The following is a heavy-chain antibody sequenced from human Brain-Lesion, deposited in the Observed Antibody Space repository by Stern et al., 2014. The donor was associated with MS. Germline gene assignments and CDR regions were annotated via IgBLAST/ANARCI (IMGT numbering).Heavy chain of an antibody. CDR3: ARRGDSSSSGFDY. J-gene: IGHJ4*02. V-gene: IGHV5-51*01. CDR2: IWPGDSDT. D-gene: IGHD6-6*01. CDR1: GYRFTSNW. Sequence: EVQLVQSGAEVIKPGESLKISCKGSGYRFTSNWIGWVRQIPGKGLEWMGIIWPGDSDTRYSPSFQGQVTISADKSISTAYLQWSSLQASDTAMYYCARRGDSSSSGFDYWGQGTLVIVSS.